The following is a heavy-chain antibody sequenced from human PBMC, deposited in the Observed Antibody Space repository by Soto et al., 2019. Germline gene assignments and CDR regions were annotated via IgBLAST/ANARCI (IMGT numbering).Heavy chain of an antibody. V-gene: IGHV1-3*01. CDR2: INAGNGNT. CDR3: ARGGYYDSSGYYCLWACYFDY. D-gene: IGHD3-22*01. CDR1: GYTFTSYA. J-gene: IGHJ4*02. Sequence: QVQLVQSGAEVKKPGASVKVSCKASGYTFTSYAMHWVRQAPGQRLEWMGWINAGNGNTKYSQKFQGRVTITRDTSASSAYMELSSLRSEDTAVYYCARGGYYDSSGYYCLWACYFDYWGQGTLVTVSS.